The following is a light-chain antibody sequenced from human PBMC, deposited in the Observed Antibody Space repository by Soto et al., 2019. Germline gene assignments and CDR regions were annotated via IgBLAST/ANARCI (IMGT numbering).Light chain of an antibody. CDR1: SSDVGGYNY. CDR2: DVS. V-gene: IGLV2-14*01. Sequence: QSALTQPASVSGSPGQSITISCTGTSSDVGGYNYVSRYQQHPGKAPKLMIYDVSYRPSGVSNRFSGSKSGNTASLTISGLQAEDEADYYCTSYTSSSTLVVFGGGTKLTVL. CDR3: TSYTSSSTLVV. J-gene: IGLJ2*01.